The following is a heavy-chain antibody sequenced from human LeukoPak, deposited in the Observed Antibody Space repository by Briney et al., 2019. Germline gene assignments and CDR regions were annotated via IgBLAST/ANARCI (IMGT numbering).Heavy chain of an antibody. J-gene: IGHJ4*02. V-gene: IGHV3-30*18. CDR2: ISYDGSNK. D-gene: IGHD1-14*01. Sequence: PGGSLRLSCAASGFTFSSYGMHWVRQAPGKGLEWVTVISYDGSNKYYADSVKGRFTISRDNSKNTLYLQMNSLRAEDTAVYYCAKGLGNHFDYWGQETLVTVSS. CDR1: GFTFSSYG. CDR3: AKGLGNHFDY.